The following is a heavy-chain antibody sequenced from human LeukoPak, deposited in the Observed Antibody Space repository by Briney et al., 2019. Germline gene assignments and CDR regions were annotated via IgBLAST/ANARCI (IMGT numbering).Heavy chain of an antibody. CDR1: GYSITSAYY. V-gene: IGHV4-38-2*02. Sequence: SETLSLTCTVSGYSITSAYYWGWIRQPPGKGLEWIGSIYYSGSTYYNPSLKSRVTISVDTSKNQFSLKLSSVTAADTAVYYCARDVKLPSSSGIDYWGQGTLVTVSS. D-gene: IGHD6-13*01. CDR3: ARDVKLPSSSGIDY. J-gene: IGHJ4*02. CDR2: IYYSGST.